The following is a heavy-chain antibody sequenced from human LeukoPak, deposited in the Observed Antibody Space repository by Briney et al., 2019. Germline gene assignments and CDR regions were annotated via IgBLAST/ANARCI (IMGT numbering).Heavy chain of an antibody. J-gene: IGHJ3*02. D-gene: IGHD2-2*03. CDR3: AREGLGIVVPPGAFDI. V-gene: IGHV1-69*05. Sequence: PVKVSCKASGGTFSSYAISWVRQAPGQGLEWMGGIIPIFGTANYAQKFQGRVTITTDESTSTAYMELSSLRSEDTAVYYCAREGLGIVVPPGAFDIWGQGTMVTVSS. CDR2: IIPIFGTA. CDR1: GGTFSSYA.